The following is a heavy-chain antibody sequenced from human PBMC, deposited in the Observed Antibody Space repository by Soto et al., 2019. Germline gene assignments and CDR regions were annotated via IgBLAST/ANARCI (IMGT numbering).Heavy chain of an antibody. CDR3: ARSGHTFGGVV. V-gene: IGHV4-59*01. CDR2: VYYTGST. D-gene: IGHD3-16*01. CDR1: GASMNNYY. J-gene: IGHJ4*02. Sequence: QVQLQESGPGLVKPSETLSLTCTVSGASMNNYYGSWIRQPPGKGPEHIGYVYYTGSTDYNPSLKSRVTISVDTSNNQFSLKLTSVTTADTAIYYCARSGHTFGGVVWGRGILVTVSS.